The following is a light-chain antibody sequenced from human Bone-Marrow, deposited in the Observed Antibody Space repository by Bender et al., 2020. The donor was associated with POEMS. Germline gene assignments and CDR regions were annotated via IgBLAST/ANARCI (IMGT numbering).Light chain of an antibody. J-gene: IGLJ2*01. Sequence: QSALTQPASVSGSPGQSITISCTGTSTDVGGFVYVSWYQQHPGKVPKLMIYDLSNRPSGVSNRFSGSKSGNTASLTISGLQAEDEADYYCSSFTSSSTVIFGGGTKLTVL. CDR1: STDVGGFVY. CDR3: SSFTSSSTVI. V-gene: IGLV2-14*01. CDR2: DLS.